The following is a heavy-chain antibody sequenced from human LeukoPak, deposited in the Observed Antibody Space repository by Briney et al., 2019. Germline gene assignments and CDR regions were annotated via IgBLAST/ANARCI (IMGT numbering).Heavy chain of an antibody. V-gene: IGHV1-69*05. CDR1: GGTFSSYA. Sequence: ASVKVSCKASGGTFSSYAISWVRQAPGQGLEWMGGIIPIFGTANYAQKFQGRVTITTDESTSTGYMELSSLRSEDTAVYYCARVRRYCSSTSCYNTYSYFDYWGQGTLVTVSS. D-gene: IGHD2-2*01. J-gene: IGHJ4*02. CDR3: ARVRRYCSSTSCYNTYSYFDY. CDR2: IIPIFGTA.